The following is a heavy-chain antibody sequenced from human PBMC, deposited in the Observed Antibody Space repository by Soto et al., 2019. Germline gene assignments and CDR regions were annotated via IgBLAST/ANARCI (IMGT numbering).Heavy chain of an antibody. V-gene: IGHV3-33*01. J-gene: IGHJ3*02. CDR1: GFTFSSYG. CDR2: IRYDGSNK. CDR3: ARDPGAGKDWNDYAFDI. D-gene: IGHD1-1*01. Sequence: GGSLRLSCAASGFTFSSYGMHWVRQAPGKGLEWVAVIRYDGSNKYYADSVKGRFTISRDNSKNTLYLQMNSLRAEDTAVYYCARDPGAGKDWNDYAFDIWGQGTMVTVSS.